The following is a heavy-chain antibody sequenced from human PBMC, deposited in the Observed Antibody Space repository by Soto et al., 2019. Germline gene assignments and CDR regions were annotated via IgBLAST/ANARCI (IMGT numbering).Heavy chain of an antibody. J-gene: IGHJ4*02. CDR1: GYRFVDYF. CDR3: AREYNWSYQGWTFY. CDR2: INPKSGGT. D-gene: IGHD1-26*01. Sequence: GASVKVSCKASGYRFVDYFMHWVRRAPGQGLEWMGWINPKSGGTKIAQKFQGRTTMTRDTSINTVFMELSRLTSDDTAIYFCAREYNWSYQGWTFYWGLGTLVTVS. V-gene: IGHV1-2*02.